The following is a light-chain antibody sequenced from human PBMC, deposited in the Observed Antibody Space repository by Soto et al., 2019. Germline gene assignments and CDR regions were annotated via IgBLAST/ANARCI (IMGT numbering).Light chain of an antibody. J-gene: IGLJ1*01. CDR1: SSDIGTYNY. CDR3: TSHASRRPLL. V-gene: IGLV2-14*01. CDR2: EVS. Sequence: QSVLTQPASVSGSPVQSITVSCTGTSSDIGTYNYVSWYQLHPGKAPKLMIYEVSNRPSGVSNRFSGSKSGNTASLTISGLQAEDEADYYGTSHASRRPLLFRPRTKVTDL.